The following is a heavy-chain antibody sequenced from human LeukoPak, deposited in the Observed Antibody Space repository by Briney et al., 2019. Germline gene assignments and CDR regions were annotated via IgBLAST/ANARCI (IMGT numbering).Heavy chain of an antibody. D-gene: IGHD2-21*01. V-gene: IGHV3-23*01. CDR1: GFTFSNNA. CDR3: ARGRLRVIDAFDI. J-gene: IGHJ3*02. CDR2: ISGSGGST. Sequence: PGGSLRPSCAASGFTFSNNALSWVRQAPGKGLEWVSVISGSGGSTYYADSVKGRFTISRDNSKNTLYLQMDSLRAGDTAVYYCARGRLRVIDAFDIWGQGAMVTVSS.